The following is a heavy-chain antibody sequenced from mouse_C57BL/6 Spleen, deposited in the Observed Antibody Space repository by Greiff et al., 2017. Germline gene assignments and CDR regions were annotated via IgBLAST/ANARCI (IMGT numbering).Heavy chain of an antibody. J-gene: IGHJ4*01. CDR1: GYAFTNYL. Sequence: VQLQESGAELVRPGTSVKVSCKASGYAFTNYLIEWVKQRPGQGLEWIGVINPGSGGTNYNEKFKGKATLTADKSSSTAYMPLSSLTSEDSAVYVWARRSNYVRGAMDYWGQGTSVTVSS. CDR2: INPGSGGT. D-gene: IGHD2-5*01. CDR3: ARRSNYVRGAMDY. V-gene: IGHV1-54*01.